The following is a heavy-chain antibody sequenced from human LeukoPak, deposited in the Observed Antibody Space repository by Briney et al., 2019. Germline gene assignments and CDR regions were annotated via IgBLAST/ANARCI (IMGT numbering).Heavy chain of an antibody. J-gene: IGHJ6*03. D-gene: IGHD3-10*01. CDR2: IIPIFGTA. CDR3: ARGPSITMVRGGQWYYYMDV. CDR1: GGTFSSYA. V-gene: IGHV1-69*05. Sequence: SVKVSCKASGGTFSSYATSWVRQAPGQGLEWMGGIIPIFGTANYAQKFQGRVTMTRDTSTSTVYMELSSLRSEDTAVYYCARGPSITMVRGGQWYYYMDVWGKGTTVTISS.